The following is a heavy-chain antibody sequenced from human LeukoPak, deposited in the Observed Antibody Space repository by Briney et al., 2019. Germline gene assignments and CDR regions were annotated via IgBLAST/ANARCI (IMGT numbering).Heavy chain of an antibody. V-gene: IGHV4-34*01. CDR1: GGSFSGYY. CDR3: ARDPSLGNNWLDP. D-gene: IGHD7-27*01. CDR2: INHSGST. Sequence: PSETLSLTCAVYGGSFSGYYWGWIRQPPGKGLEWIGEINHSGSTNYNPSLKSRVTMSVDTSKNQFSLKLSSVTAADTAVYYCARDPSLGNNWLDPWGQGTLVTVSS. J-gene: IGHJ5*02.